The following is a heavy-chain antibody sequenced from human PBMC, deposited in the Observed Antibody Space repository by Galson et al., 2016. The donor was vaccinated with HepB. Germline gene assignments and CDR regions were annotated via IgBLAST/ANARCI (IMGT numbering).Heavy chain of an antibody. CDR1: GDSVSSDSAG. CDR2: TYYRSKWYN. V-gene: IGHV6-1*01. J-gene: IGHJ4*02. D-gene: IGHD3-10*01. CDR3: ARDTGTSCTYGVRAAWYFDY. Sequence: CAISGDSVSSDSAGWNWIRQSPSRGLEWLGATYYRSKWYNHYAESVKSRIIINADTSKNQISLQLNAVTPEDTAVYYCARDTGTSCTYGVRAAWYFDYWGQGTLITVPS.